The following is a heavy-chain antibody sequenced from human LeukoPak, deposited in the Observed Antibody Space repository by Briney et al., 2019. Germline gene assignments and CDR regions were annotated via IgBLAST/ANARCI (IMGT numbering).Heavy chain of an antibody. D-gene: IGHD5-24*01. V-gene: IGHV3-23*01. J-gene: IGHJ4*02. CDR2: ISGSGGST. CDR1: GFSFSSYA. Sequence: AASLRLSCAASGFSFSSYAMSWVRQAPGKGLEWVSGISGSGGSTYYADSVKGPLTSSRDNSKNTLYLQMNSLRTAVTAVSYGAKEEVEMSTTTGYWGPGTLVTVSS. CDR3: AKEEVEMSTTTGY.